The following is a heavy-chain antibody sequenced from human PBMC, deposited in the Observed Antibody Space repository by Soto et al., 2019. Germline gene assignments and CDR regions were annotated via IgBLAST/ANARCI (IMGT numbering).Heavy chain of an antibody. J-gene: IGHJ5*02. CDR2: ISSSSSYI. CDR1: GFTFSSYS. D-gene: IGHD3-9*01. Sequence: PGGSLRLSCAASGFTFSSYSMNWVRQAPGKGLEWVSSISSSSSYIYYADSVKGRFTISRDNAKNSLHLQMNSLRAEDTAVYYCARDSTYYDISGPWGQGTLVTVSS. CDR3: ARDSTYYDISGP. V-gene: IGHV3-21*01.